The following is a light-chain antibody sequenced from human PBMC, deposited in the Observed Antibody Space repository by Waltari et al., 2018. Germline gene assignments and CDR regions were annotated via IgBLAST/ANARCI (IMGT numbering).Light chain of an antibody. V-gene: IGKV4-1*01. J-gene: IGKJ4*01. Sequence: DIVMTQSPDSLAVSLGERATINCMSSQSVLSSSNNKNYLAWYQQKPGQPPKLFIYWASTRESGVPDRFSGGGSGTDFTLTISSLQAEDVAVYYCQQYYGSPLTFGGGTKVEIK. CDR2: WAS. CDR3: QQYYGSPLT. CDR1: QSVLSSSNNKNY.